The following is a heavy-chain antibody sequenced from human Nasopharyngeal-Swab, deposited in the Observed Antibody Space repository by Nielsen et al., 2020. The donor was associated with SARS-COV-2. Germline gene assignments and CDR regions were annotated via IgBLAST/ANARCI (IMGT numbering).Heavy chain of an antibody. V-gene: IGHV1-69*06. J-gene: IGHJ6*03. CDR2: IIPIFGTA. Sequence: SVTVSFQASVGTFSRYAISWVRQAPGQGLEWMGGIIPIFGTANYAQKFQGRVTITADKSTSTAYMELSSLRSEDTAVYYCARCMGSGGYYYYHYYMDVWGKGTTVTVSS. CDR1: VGTFSRYA. D-gene: IGHD3-16*01. CDR3: ARCMGSGGYYYYHYYMDV.